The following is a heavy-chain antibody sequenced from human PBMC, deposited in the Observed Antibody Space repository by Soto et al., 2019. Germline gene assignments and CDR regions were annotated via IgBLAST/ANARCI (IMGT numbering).Heavy chain of an antibody. CDR1: GYTFTSYY. CDR2: INPSGGST. V-gene: IGHV1-46*01. CDR3: ARAGQTYYDFWSGYKGGYNWFDP. Sequence: ASVKVSCKASGYTFTSYYMHWVRQAPGQGLEWMGIINPSGGSTSYAQKFQGRVTMTRDTSTSTVYMELSSLRSEDTAVYYCARAGQTYYDFWSGYKGGYNWFDPWGQGTLVTVSS. J-gene: IGHJ5*02. D-gene: IGHD3-3*01.